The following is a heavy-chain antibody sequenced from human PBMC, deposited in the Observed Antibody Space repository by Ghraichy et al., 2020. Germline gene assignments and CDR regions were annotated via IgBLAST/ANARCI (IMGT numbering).Heavy chain of an antibody. Sequence: TLSLTCAVYGGSFSGYYWSWIRQPPGKGLEWIGEINHSGSTNYNPSLKSRVTISVDTSKNQFSLKLSSVTAADTAVYYCARLGDYVWGSYRYNWARLTTADYWGQGTLVTVSS. CDR2: INHSGST. D-gene: IGHD3-16*02. CDR3: ARLGDYVWGSYRYNWARLTTADY. J-gene: IGHJ4*02. CDR1: GGSFSGYY. V-gene: IGHV4-34*01.